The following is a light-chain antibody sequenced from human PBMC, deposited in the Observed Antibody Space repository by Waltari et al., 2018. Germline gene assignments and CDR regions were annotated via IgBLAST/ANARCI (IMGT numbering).Light chain of an antibody. CDR3: QQLNNWPFT. CDR2: GAS. V-gene: IGKV3-15*01. CDR1: QSVSSK. Sequence: EIVMTQSPATLSVSPGERATLSCRASQSVSSKLAWFLQKTGQAPRPLIYGASTRATGIPARFSGSGSGTDFTLIISSLQSEDFADYYCQQLNNWPFTFGPGTKVDIK. J-gene: IGKJ3*01.